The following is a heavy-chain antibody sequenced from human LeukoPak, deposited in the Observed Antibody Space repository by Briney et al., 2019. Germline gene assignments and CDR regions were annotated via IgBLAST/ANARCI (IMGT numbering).Heavy chain of an antibody. CDR1: GFTFDDYA. CDR2: ISWNSGSI. J-gene: IGHJ3*02. D-gene: IGHD5-24*01. CDR3: AKDRADGYNPDAFDI. Sequence: GGSLGLSCAASGFTFDDYAMHWVRQAPGKGLEWVSGISWNSGSIGYADSVKGRFTIPRDNAKNSLYLQMNSLRAEDTALYYCAKDRADGYNPDAFDIWGQGTMVTVSS. V-gene: IGHV3-9*01.